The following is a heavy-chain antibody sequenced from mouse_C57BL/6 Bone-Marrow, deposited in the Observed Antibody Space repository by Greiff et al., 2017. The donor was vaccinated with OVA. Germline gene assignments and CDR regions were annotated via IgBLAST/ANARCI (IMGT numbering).Heavy chain of an antibody. J-gene: IGHJ3*01. CDR3: AREIYYGNYVGWDGAY. V-gene: IGHV1-19*01. D-gene: IGHD2-1*01. CDR1: GYTFTDYY. CDR2: INPYNGGT. Sequence: VQLKESGPVLVKPGASVKMSCKASGYTFTDYYMNWVKQSHGKSLEWIGVINPYNGGTSYNQKFKGKATLTVDKSSSTAYMELNSLTSEDSAVYYCAREIYYGNYVGWDGAYWGQGTLVTVSA.